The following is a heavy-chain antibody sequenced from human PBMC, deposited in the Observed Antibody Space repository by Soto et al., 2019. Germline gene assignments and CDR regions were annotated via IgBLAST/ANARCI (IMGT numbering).Heavy chain of an antibody. CDR2: MTGGGTT. Sequence: GGSLRLSCLASVFTFKNYAMTWVRKCPGKGLQWVSLMTGGGTTDYADSAKGRFIISRDNSKNTLSLQMHNPRADDTALYYCAKLKGGLGRFYGLDAWGQGTMVTVSS. CDR1: VFTFKNYA. V-gene: IGHV3-23*01. D-gene: IGHD3-3*01. CDR3: AKLKGGLGRFYGLDA. J-gene: IGHJ6*02.